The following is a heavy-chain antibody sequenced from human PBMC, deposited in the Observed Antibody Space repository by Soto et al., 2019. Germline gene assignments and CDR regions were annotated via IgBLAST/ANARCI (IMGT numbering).Heavy chain of an antibody. Sequence: GGSLRLSCAASGFTFSSYAMSWVRQAPGKGLEWVSAISGSGGSTYYADSVKGRFTISRNNSKNTLYLQMNSLRAEDTAVYYCAKQAITPIVVVPAATVAFDYWGQGTLVTVSS. V-gene: IGHV3-23*01. CDR1: GFTFSSYA. CDR2: ISGSGGST. J-gene: IGHJ4*02. D-gene: IGHD2-2*01. CDR3: AKQAITPIVVVPAATVAFDY.